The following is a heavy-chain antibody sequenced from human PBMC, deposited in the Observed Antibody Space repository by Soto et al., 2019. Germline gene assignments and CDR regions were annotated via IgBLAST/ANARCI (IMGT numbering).Heavy chain of an antibody. CDR1: GGSISSYY. Sequence: PSETLSLTCTVSGGSISSYYWSWIRQPPGKGLEWIGYIYYSGSTNYNPSLKSRVTISVDTSKNQFSLKLSSVTAADTAVYYCARVIWDCSSTSCYASSFAYWGQGTLVTVSS. V-gene: IGHV4-59*01. D-gene: IGHD2-2*01. CDR2: IYYSGST. J-gene: IGHJ4*02. CDR3: ARVIWDCSSTSCYASSFAY.